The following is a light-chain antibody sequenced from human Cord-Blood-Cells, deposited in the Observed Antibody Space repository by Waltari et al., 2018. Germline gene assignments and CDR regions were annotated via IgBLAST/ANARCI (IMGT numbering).Light chain of an antibody. CDR3: SSYTSSSSYV. CDR2: DVS. J-gene: IGLJ1*01. V-gene: IGLV2-14*01. Sequence: QSALTQPASVSRSPGQSIPSPCHRTSRHVGGYNSLSWDQQPPGKAPKLIIYDVSNRAAAVSNRFSDSKSGNTASLTISGLQAEDDADYDCSSYTSSSSYVFGTGTKVTVL. CDR1: SRHVGGYNS.